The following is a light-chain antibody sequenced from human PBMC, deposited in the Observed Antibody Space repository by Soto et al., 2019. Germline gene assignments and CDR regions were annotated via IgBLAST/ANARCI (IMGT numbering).Light chain of an antibody. CDR1: HSVSSSY. V-gene: IGKV3-20*01. J-gene: IGKJ3*01. CDR3: YQYYTSPHT. CDR2: ATS. Sequence: EIVLTQSPGTLRLSPGERATLSCRASHSVSSSYLTWYQQRPGQAPRLLVSATSRRATGIPDRFYGYGSGTDFTLTISSLEPEDFGVYYCYQYYTSPHTFGPGTRVDIK.